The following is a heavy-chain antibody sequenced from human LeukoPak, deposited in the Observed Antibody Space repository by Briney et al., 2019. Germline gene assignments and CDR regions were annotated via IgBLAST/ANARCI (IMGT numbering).Heavy chain of an antibody. CDR3: ARDLAWGAY. J-gene: IGHJ4*02. D-gene: IGHD4/OR15-4a*01. Sequence: GPLRLSCVASGFTFSIYTMSWVRQAPGKGLEWVSSITSSSSSIYSADSVKGRLTISRDNAKNSLYLEMNGLRDEDTAVYYCARDLAWGAYWGQGTLVTVSS. CDR2: ITSSSSSI. CDR1: GFTFSIYT. V-gene: IGHV3-21*01.